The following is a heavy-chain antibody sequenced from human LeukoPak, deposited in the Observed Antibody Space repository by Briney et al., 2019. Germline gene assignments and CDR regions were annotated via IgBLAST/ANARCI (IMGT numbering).Heavy chain of an antibody. V-gene: IGHV1-18*01. D-gene: IGHD6-19*01. Sequence: ASVKVSCKASGYTFTCYGISWVRQAPGQGLEWMGWISAYNGNTNYAQKLQGRVTMTTDTSTSTAYMELRSLRSDDTAVYYCARDGPHSSGWYSRSAGDYWGQGTLVTVSS. CDR2: ISAYNGNT. CDR3: ARDGPHSSGWYSRSAGDY. CDR1: GYTFTCYG. J-gene: IGHJ4*02.